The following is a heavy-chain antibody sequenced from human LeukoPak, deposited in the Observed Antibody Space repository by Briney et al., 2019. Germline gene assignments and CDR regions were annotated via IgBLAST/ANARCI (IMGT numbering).Heavy chain of an antibody. CDR3: MANFDY. Sequence: GGSLRLSCAASGFTFSSYSMNWVRQAPGKGLEWVSSISSSSSYICYADSVKGRFTISRDNAKNSLYLQMNSLRAEDTAVYYCMANFDYWGQGTLVTVSS. CDR1: GFTFSSYS. V-gene: IGHV3-21*01. D-gene: IGHD5-24*01. CDR2: ISSSSSYI. J-gene: IGHJ4*02.